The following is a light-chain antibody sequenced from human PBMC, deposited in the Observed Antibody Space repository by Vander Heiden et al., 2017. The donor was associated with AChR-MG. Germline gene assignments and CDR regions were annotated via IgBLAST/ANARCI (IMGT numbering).Light chain of an antibody. CDR3: QQRSNWPPT. CDR2: DAA. V-gene: IGKV3-11*01. CDR1: QSVSSY. J-gene: IGKJ2*01. Sequence: EIVLTQSPATLSLSPGERATLSCRPSQSVSSYLACYQHKPGQAPRLLIYDAANRATGIPARFSGIVSGTDFTLTISSLGPEDFAVYYCQQRSNWPPTFGQGTKLEIK.